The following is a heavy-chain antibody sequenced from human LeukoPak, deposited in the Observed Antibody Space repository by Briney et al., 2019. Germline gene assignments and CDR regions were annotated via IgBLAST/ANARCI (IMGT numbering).Heavy chain of an antibody. J-gene: IGHJ4*02. D-gene: IGHD4-23*01. V-gene: IGHV1-69*06. Sequence: ASVKVSCKASGGTFSSYAISWVRQAPGQGLEWMGGIIPIFGTANYAQKFQGRVTITADKSTSTAYMELSSLRSEDTAVYYCARAPDYGGNSADYWGQGTLVTVSP. CDR3: ARAPDYGGNSADY. CDR2: IIPIFGTA. CDR1: GGTFSSYA.